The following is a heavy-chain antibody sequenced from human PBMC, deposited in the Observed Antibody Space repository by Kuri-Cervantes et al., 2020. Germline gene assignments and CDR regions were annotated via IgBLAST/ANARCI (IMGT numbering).Heavy chain of an antibody. Sequence: GESLKISCAASGFTFSSYWMSWVRQASGKGLEWVGRIRSKANSYATAYAASVKGRFTISRDDSKNTAYLQMNSLKTEDTAVYYCTRLTETGGQGTLVTVSS. J-gene: IGHJ4*02. V-gene: IGHV3-73*01. D-gene: IGHD1-14*01. CDR1: GFTFSSYW. CDR3: TRLTET. CDR2: IRSKANSYAT.